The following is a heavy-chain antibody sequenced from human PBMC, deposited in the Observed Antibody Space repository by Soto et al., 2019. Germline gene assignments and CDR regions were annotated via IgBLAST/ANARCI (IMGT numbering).Heavy chain of an antibody. V-gene: IGHV1-18*01. CDR2: ISAYNRNT. Sequence: ASVKVACKASGYTFTSYGLSWVRQAPGQGLEWMGWISAYNRNTNYAQKLQGRVTMTTDTSTSTAYMELRSLRSDDTAVYYCARVIAAAADFDYWGQGTLVTVSS. CDR3: ARVIAAAADFDY. CDR1: GYTFTSYG. J-gene: IGHJ4*02. D-gene: IGHD6-13*01.